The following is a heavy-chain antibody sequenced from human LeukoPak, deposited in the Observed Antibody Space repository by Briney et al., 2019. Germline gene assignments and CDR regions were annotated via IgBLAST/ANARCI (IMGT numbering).Heavy chain of an antibody. CDR3: AREAGTHDYGDYVAY. V-gene: IGHV4-4*02. Sequence: SETLSLTCAVSGGSISSSNWWSWVRPPPGKGLEWIGEIYHSGSTNYNPSLKSRVTISVDKSKNQLSLKLSSVTAADTAVYYCAREAGTHDYGDYVAYWGQGTLVTVSS. CDR2: IYHSGST. CDR1: GGSISSSNW. J-gene: IGHJ4*02. D-gene: IGHD4-17*01.